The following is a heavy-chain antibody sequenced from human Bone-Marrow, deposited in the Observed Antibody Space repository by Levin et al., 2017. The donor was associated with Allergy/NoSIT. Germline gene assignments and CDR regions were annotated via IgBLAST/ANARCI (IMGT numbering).Heavy chain of an antibody. CDR2: IKEDGSQK. V-gene: IGHV3-7*03. CDR1: GFSFDTYW. Sequence: PGGSLRLSCAASGFSFDTYWVTWVRQVPGKGLEWVANIKEDGSQKYYVDSVRGRFTISRDNARNSVSLQMNSLRVDDTAVYYCARAATQMIWLLYGSPSYYYYMDVWGKGTTVTVSS. CDR3: ARAATQMIWLLYGSPSYYYYMDV. D-gene: IGHD3-3*01. J-gene: IGHJ6*03.